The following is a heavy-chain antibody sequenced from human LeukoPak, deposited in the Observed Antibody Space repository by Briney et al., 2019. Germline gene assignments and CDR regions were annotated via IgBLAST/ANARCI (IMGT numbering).Heavy chain of an antibody. V-gene: IGHV4-39*01. CDR1: DGSISSNTYY. CDR2: IYYSGTT. CDR3: ARQGAQNGIDP. J-gene: IGHJ5*02. Sequence: PSETLSLTCTVPDGSISSNTYYWGWIRQPPGKGLEWIGSIYYSGTTYYNPSLMSRVTISVNTSKNQFSLKLSSVTAADTAIYYCARQGAQNGIDPWGQGTLVTVSS. D-gene: IGHD1-26*01.